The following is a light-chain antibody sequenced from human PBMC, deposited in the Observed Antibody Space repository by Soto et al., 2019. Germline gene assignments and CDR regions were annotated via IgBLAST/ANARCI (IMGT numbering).Light chain of an antibody. CDR3: QSYGSSRT. Sequence: EIVLTQSPGTLSLSPGERATLSCRASQSVTSNFLAWYRQKPRQAPRLLIYGASSRATGIPDRFSGSGSGTDFTLTISRLEPEDFAVYYCQSYGSSRTFGHGTKVDIK. J-gene: IGKJ1*01. CDR2: GAS. CDR1: QSVTSNF. V-gene: IGKV3-20*01.